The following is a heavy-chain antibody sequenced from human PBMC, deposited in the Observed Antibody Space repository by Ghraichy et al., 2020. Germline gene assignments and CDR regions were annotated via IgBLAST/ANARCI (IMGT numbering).Heavy chain of an antibody. D-gene: IGHD2-2*01. CDR1: GVSISNSLYY. Sequence: ESLNISCTVSGVSISNSLYYWAWVRQPPGKGLEWIGSINYNENTYYKSSLKSRVTISVDTSKNQFSLRLTSVTAADTAVYFCSRETISTSRTEYWGQGTLVTVSS. J-gene: IGHJ4*02. V-gene: IGHV4-39*02. CDR2: INYNENT. CDR3: SRETISTSRTEY.